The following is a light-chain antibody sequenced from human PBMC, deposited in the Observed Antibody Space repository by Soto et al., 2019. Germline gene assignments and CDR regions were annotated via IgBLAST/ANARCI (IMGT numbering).Light chain of an antibody. J-gene: IGKJ2*01. CDR3: QQLKTYPYT. V-gene: IGKV3-15*01. Sequence: EIVMTQSPATLSVSPGERATLSCRASQSVSSRLAWYQQKPGQAPRLLIYDASTRATGIPARFSGSGSGTEFTLTISSLQSEDFATYYCQQLKTYPYTFGQGTKLEIK. CDR1: QSVSSR. CDR2: DAS.